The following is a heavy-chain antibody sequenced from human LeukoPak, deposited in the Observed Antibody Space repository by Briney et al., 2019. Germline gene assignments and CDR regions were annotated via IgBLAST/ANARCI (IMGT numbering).Heavy chain of an antibody. CDR1: GFTFSSYW. D-gene: IGHD6-19*01. J-gene: IGHJ4*02. CDR3: ARDSSGWHPLDY. CDR2: MNDDGSVK. Sequence: QPGGSLRLSCAASGFTFSSYWMSWVRQAPGKGLEWVANMNDDGSVKNYVVSVKGRFTISRDNAKNSLYLQMNSLRAEDTAVYYCARDSSGWHPLDYWGQGTLVTVSS. V-gene: IGHV3-7*05.